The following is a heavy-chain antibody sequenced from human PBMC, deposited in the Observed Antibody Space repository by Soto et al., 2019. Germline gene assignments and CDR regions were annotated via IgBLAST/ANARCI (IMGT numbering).Heavy chain of an antibody. J-gene: IGHJ4*02. CDR2: IYYSGST. CDR3: ARSPEATVTAFDF. Sequence: PSEPLSLTCTVSVGSISSGGYYWSWIRQRPGKGLEWIGYIYYSGSTYYNPSLKSRVTISVDTSKNQFSLKLSSVTAADTAVYYCARSPEATVTAFDFWGLGTLVTVSS. CDR1: VGSISSGGYY. D-gene: IGHD4-17*01. V-gene: IGHV4-31*03.